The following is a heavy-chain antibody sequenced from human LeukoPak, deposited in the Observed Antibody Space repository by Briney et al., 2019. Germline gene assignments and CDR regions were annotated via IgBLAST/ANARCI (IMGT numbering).Heavy chain of an antibody. CDR2: ISSNGGRT. V-gene: IGHV3-64*01. CDR1: GFTFRSYG. CDR3: ATYYYDSGGFHFHH. J-gene: IGHJ1*01. D-gene: IGHD3-22*01. Sequence: GGPLRLSCAASGFTFRSYGMHWVRQAPGKGLEYVSAISSNGGRTYYANSVKGRFTISRDNSRNTLYLQMGSLRAEDMAVYYCATYYYDSGGFHFHHWGQGTLVTVSS.